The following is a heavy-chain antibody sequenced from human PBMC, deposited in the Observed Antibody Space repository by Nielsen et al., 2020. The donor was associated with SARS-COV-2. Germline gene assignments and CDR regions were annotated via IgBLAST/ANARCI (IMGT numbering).Heavy chain of an antibody. D-gene: IGHD6-6*01. Sequence: GESLKISCAASGFTFSSYGMHWVRQAPGKGLEWMTIISYDGSNEHYADSVKGRFTVSRDNSKSTVFLQMNSLKLEDTAVYYCARETIDHTSSFVDYWGQGTLVTVSS. CDR3: ARETIDHTSSFVDY. CDR2: ISYDGSNE. V-gene: IGHV3-30*03. CDR1: GFTFSSYG. J-gene: IGHJ4*02.